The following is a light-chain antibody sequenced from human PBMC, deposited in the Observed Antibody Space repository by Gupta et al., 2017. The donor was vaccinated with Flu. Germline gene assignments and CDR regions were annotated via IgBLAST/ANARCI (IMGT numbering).Light chain of an antibody. Sequence: ELVLTQSPATLSLSPGERATLYCRASQSVSSYLNGYQQKPGQAPRLLIYDASNRATGIPARFIGGSSGTAFTLIIISLEPEDVSVNYCQQRSNGPPRTFGEGTKVEIK. CDR3: QQRSNGPPRT. CDR2: DAS. V-gene: IGKV3-11*01. CDR1: QSVSSY. J-gene: IGKJ4*01.